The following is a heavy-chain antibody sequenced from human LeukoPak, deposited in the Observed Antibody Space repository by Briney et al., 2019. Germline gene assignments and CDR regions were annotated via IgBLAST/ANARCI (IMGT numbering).Heavy chain of an antibody. D-gene: IGHD3-9*01. CDR2: INSNRGGT. CDR3: AKQKTAYEILTGYHYYYYGMDV. Sequence: GASVKVSCKASGYTFTGYYMHWVLQAPGQGLEWMGCINSNRGGTNYAQKFQGWVTMTRDTSISTAYMELSRLRSDDTAVYYCAKQKTAYEILTGYHYYYYGMDVWGKGTTVTVSS. J-gene: IGHJ6*04. CDR1: GYTFTGYY. V-gene: IGHV1-2*04.